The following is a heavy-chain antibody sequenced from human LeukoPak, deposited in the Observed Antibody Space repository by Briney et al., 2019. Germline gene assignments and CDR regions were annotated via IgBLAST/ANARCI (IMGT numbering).Heavy chain of an antibody. V-gene: IGHV4-34*01. CDR2: INYSGST. J-gene: IGHJ4*02. D-gene: IGHD4-11*01. Sequence: SETLSLTCAVYGGSFSGYYWSWIRQTPGKGLEWMGSINYSGSTYDNPSLRSRVTLSMDTAKNQFSLKLSSVTAADTAVYFCARAEINDYSRYWGQGILVIVSS. CDR1: GGSFSGYY. CDR3: ARAEINDYSRY.